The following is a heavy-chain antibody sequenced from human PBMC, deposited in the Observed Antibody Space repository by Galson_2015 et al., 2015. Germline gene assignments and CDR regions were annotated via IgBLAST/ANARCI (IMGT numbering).Heavy chain of an antibody. V-gene: IGHV4-59*01. J-gene: IGHJ4*02. CDR2: IYHSGTT. Sequence: SETLSLTCTASGASISSYYWSWVRQPPGKGLEWIGYIYHSGTTNHNPSLKSRVTISVDTSKNQFSLKLSSVTAADTAVYYCARRRDYFDYWGQGTLVTVSS. CDR3: ARRRDYFDY. CDR1: GASISSYY.